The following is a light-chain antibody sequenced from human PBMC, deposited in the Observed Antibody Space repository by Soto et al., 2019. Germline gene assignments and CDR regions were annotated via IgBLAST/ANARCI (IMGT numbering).Light chain of an antibody. CDR2: EVN. Sequence: QSALTQPPFASGSPGQSVTISCTGTSSDVGGYNYVSWYQHHPGKAPKLMIFEVNKRPSGVPDRFSGSKSGNTASLTVSGLQAEDGADYYCSSSAGNNNLVFGTGTKVTVL. CDR3: SSSAGNNNLV. J-gene: IGLJ1*01. CDR1: SSDVGGYNY. V-gene: IGLV2-8*01.